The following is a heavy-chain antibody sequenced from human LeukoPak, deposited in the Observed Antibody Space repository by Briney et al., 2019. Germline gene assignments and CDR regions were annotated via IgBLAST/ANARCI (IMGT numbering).Heavy chain of an antibody. V-gene: IGHV3-7*05. CDR3: AREYYSDSSGSDY. J-gene: IGHJ4*02. CDR1: GFTFSSYW. D-gene: IGHD3-22*01. CDR2: INQDGSEK. Sequence: GGSLILSCAASGFTFSSYWMSWVRQAPGKGLEWVANINQDGSEKYSVDSVKGRFTISRDNAKNSLYLQMNSLRAEDTAVYYCAREYYSDSSGSDYWGQGTLVTVSS.